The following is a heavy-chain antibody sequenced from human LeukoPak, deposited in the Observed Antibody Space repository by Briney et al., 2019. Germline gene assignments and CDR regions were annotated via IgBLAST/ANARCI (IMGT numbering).Heavy chain of an antibody. CDR3: ARTTSLTASRYDC. CDR2: MNPYNGDR. J-gene: IGHJ4*02. Sequence: ASVKVSCKTSGYTFTTYHINWVRQATGQGLEWLGWMNPYNGDRGYAQKFQGRLSITSDTSISTAYMELSSLKSDDTAVYFCARTTSLTASRYDCWGQGTLVTVSS. CDR1: GYTFTTYH. D-gene: IGHD4-17*01. V-gene: IGHV1-8*03.